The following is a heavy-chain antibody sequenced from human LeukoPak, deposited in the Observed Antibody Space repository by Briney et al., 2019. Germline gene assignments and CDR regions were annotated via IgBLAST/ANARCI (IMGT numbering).Heavy chain of an antibody. Sequence: GGSLRLSCAASAFIFSGYWMNWLRQAPGKGLEGVANIKQDGSDKQYVDSVRGRFTISRDNAKNSLYLQMNSLRVEDTAVYYCARDGFVGAADYWGQGTLVTVSS. CDR1: AFIFSGYW. J-gene: IGHJ4*02. D-gene: IGHD6-13*01. V-gene: IGHV3-7*01. CDR3: ARDGFVGAADY. CDR2: IKQDGSDK.